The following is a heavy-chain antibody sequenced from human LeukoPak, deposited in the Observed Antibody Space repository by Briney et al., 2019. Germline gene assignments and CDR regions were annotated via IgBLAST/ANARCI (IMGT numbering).Heavy chain of an antibody. CDR1: GGSISSSSYY. J-gene: IGHJ4*02. CDR3: ARGVIAAGGNDFDY. Sequence: PSETLSLTCTVSGGSISSSSYYWGWIRQPQGKGLEWIGSIYYSGSTYYNPSLKSRVTISVDTSKNQLSLKVISVTAADTAVYYCARGVIAAGGNDFDYWGQGTLVTVSS. CDR2: IYYSGST. D-gene: IGHD6-13*01. V-gene: IGHV4-39*07.